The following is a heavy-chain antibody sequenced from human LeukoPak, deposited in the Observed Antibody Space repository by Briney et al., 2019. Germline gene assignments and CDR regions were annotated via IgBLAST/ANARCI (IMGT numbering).Heavy chain of an antibody. CDR2: IIPILGIA. D-gene: IGHD5-24*01. Sequence: ASVKVSCKASGGTFSSYAISWVRQAPGQGLEWMGRIIPILGIANYAQKFQGRVTITADKSTSTAYMELSSLRPEDTAVYYCARDSEDGFHFAKRGDYWGQGTLVTVSS. V-gene: IGHV1-69*04. J-gene: IGHJ4*02. CDR3: ARDSEDGFHFAKRGDY. CDR1: GGTFSSYA.